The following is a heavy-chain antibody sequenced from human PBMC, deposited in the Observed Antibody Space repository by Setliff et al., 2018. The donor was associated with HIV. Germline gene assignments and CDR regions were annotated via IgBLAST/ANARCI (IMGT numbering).Heavy chain of an antibody. J-gene: IGHJ3*02. V-gene: IGHV4-39*07. CDR1: GGSISSRSHY. CDR2: ISHSGRT. CDR3: ARGPLDSSGYRSDAFDI. D-gene: IGHD3-22*01. Sequence: PSETLSLTCAVSGGSISSRSHYWSWTRQPPGKGLEWIGEISHSGRTNYNPSLKSRVTISVDTSKNQFSLKLSSVTAADTAVYYCARGPLDSSGYRSDAFDIWGQGTMVTVSS.